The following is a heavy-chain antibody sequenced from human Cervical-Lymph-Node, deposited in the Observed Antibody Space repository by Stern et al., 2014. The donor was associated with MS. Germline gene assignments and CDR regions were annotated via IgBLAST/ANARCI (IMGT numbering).Heavy chain of an antibody. CDR2: IIPIFGTA. CDR3: ARDGVVMVDY. J-gene: IGHJ4*02. D-gene: IGHD3-3*01. V-gene: IGHV1-69*06. Sequence: QVQLVQSGAEVKKPGSSVKVSCKASGGTFSSYAISWVRQAPGQGLEWMGGIIPIFGTANYAQKFQGRVTMSTDTSTSTAYMELRSLRSDDTAVYYCARDGVVMVDYWGQGSLVTVSS. CDR1: GGTFSSYA.